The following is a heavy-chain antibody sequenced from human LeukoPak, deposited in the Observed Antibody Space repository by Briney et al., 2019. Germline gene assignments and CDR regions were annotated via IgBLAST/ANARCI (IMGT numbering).Heavy chain of an antibody. J-gene: IGHJ3*02. D-gene: IGHD3-10*01. CDR3: ARDSGDAFDI. CDR1: GFTFSGYS. CDR2: ISSSSSYI. Sequence: GGSLRLSCAASGFTFSGYSMNWVRQAPGKGLEWVSSISSSSSYIYYADSVKGRFTISRDNAKNSLYLQMNSLRAEDTAVYYCARDSGDAFDIWGQGTMVTVSS. V-gene: IGHV3-21*01.